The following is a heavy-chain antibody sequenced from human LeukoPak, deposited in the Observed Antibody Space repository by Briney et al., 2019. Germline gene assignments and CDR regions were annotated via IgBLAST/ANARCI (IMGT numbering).Heavy chain of an antibody. CDR1: GYTFTTYD. V-gene: IGHV1-18*01. D-gene: IGHD1/OR15-1a*01. CDR2: ISAYNGYT. CDR3: ARVGTGTRSFDS. Sequence: ASVKVSCKTSGYTFTTYDINWVRQAPGLGLEWMGRISAYNGYTNYGQKLQGRVTMTTDTSTNTAYMELRSLRSDDTAVYYCARVGTGTRSFDSWGQGTLVTVSS. J-gene: IGHJ4*02.